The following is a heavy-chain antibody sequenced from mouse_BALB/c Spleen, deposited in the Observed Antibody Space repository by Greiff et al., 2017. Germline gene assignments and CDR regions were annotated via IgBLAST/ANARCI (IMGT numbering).Heavy chain of an antibody. Sequence: EVKLQESGPGLVKPSQSLSLTCSVTGYSITSGYYWNWIRQFPGNKLEWMGYISYDGSNNYNPSLKNRISITRDTSKNQFFLKLNSVTTEDTATYYCARGDGYSFAYWGQGTLVTVSA. CDR1: GYSITSGYY. CDR2: ISYDGSN. D-gene: IGHD2-3*01. CDR3: ARGDGYSFAY. V-gene: IGHV3-6*02. J-gene: IGHJ3*01.